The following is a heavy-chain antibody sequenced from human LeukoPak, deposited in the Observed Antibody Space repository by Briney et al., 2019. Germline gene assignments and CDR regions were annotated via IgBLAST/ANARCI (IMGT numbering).Heavy chain of an antibody. Sequence: PGGSLRLSCEASGFIFSSYVMGWVRQAPGKGLEWVSSISVGGGDTFTADSVKGWFTITRENSKNTLYLQMMGLRVEDTAIYYCAKLNLGEMAYFDSWGQGILVTVSS. J-gene: IGHJ4*02. CDR1: GFIFSSYV. D-gene: IGHD2-21*01. CDR3: AKLNLGEMAYFDS. V-gene: IGHV3-23*01. CDR2: ISVGGGDT.